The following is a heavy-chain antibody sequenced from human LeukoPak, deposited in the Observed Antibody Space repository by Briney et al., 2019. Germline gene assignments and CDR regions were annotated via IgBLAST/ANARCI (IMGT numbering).Heavy chain of an antibody. CDR2: IYYSGST. CDR3: ARGGWYPESFQH. CDR1: GGSISSYY. Sequence: PSETLSLTCTVSGGSISSYYWNWIRHPPGKGLEWIGYIYYSGSTNYNPSLKSRVTISVDTSKNQFSLKLSSVTAADTAVYYCARGGWYPESFQHWGQGALVTVSS. J-gene: IGHJ1*01. D-gene: IGHD6-19*01. V-gene: IGHV4-59*01.